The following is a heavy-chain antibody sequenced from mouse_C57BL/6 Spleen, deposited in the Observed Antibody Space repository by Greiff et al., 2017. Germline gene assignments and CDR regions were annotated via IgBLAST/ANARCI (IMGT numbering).Heavy chain of an antibody. CDR2: IRNKANGYTT. CDR1: GFTFTDYY. D-gene: IGHD2-3*01. V-gene: IGHV7-3*01. J-gene: IGHJ2*01. CDR3: ARSNDGYYGGFDY. Sequence: EVMLVESGGGLVQPGGSLSLSCAASGFTFTDYYMSWVRQPPGKALEWLGFIRNKANGYTTEYSASVKGRFTISRDNSQSILYLQMNALRAEDSATYYCARSNDGYYGGFDYWGQGTTLTVSS.